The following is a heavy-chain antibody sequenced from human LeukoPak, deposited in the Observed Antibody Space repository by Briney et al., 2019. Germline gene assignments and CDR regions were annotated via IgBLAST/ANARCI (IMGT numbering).Heavy chain of an antibody. V-gene: IGHV1-18*01. CDR3: ARWSGGSDWLYHNGMDV. Sequence: GASVKVSCKGSGYIFTNYGFGWVRQAPGQGLEWMGWISNYNANTNYAQKFLGRVTMTTDTYTTTAYMELRSLRSDDTAVYYCARWSGGSDWLYHNGMDVWGQGTTVIVSS. J-gene: IGHJ6*02. CDR1: GYIFTNYG. CDR2: ISNYNANT. D-gene: IGHD6-19*01.